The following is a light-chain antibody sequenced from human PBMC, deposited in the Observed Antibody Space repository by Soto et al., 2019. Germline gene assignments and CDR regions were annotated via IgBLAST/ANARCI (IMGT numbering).Light chain of an antibody. CDR3: MQATQSSWT. J-gene: IGKJ1*01. CDR1: HRLVHNDGNPY. Sequence: IVMTQTPLSTPVTLGPGPPISCRSSHRLVHNDGNPYLSWFQQRPGQPPRLLISKVSDRFSGVPDRFSGSGAGTDFTLTISRVEAEDVGVYYCMQATQSSWTFGQGTKVDNK. V-gene: IGKV2-24*01. CDR2: KVS.